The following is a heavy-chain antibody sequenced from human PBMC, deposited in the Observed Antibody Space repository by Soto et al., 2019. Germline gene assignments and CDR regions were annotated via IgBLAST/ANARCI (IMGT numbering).Heavy chain of an antibody. CDR1: GFSLSTSGMC. Sequence: SGPTLVNPTQTLTLTCTFSGFSLSTSGMCVSWIRQPPGKALEWLARIDWDDDKYYSTSLKTRLTISKDTSKNQVVLTMTNMDPVDTAPYYCARMVYDLDYYYGGMDVWGQGTTVTVSS. V-gene: IGHV2-70*11. D-gene: IGHD3-3*01. CDR3: ARMVYDLDYYYGGMDV. J-gene: IGHJ6*02. CDR2: IDWDDDK.